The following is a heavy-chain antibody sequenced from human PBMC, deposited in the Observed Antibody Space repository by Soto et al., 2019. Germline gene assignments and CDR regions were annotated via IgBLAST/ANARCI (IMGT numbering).Heavy chain of an antibody. CDR1: GFTFSSYA. J-gene: IGHJ6*02. D-gene: IGHD6-13*01. CDR3: ARDQGGSSSWYNTPLFTPESVDYGMDV. CDR2: ISYDGSNK. Sequence: GGSLRLSCAASGFTFSSYAMHWVRQAPGKGLEWVAVISYDGSNKYYADSVKGRFTISRDNSKNTLYLQMNSLRAEDTAVYYCARDQGGSSSWYNTPLFTPESVDYGMDVWGQGTTVTVSS. V-gene: IGHV3-30-3*01.